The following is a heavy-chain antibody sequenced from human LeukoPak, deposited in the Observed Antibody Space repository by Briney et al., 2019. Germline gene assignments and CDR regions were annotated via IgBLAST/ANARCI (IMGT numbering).Heavy chain of an antibody. D-gene: IGHD5-12*01. CDR2: IDSDGSDT. CDR3: AKEGYSGYELNY. Sequence: PGGSLRLSYAASGFTFSNYWIHWVRQAPGKGLVWVSRIDSDGSDTMYADSVKGRFTISRDNAKNTLYLQMNSLRAEDTAVYYCAKEGYSGYELNYWGQGTLVTVSS. CDR1: GFTFSNYW. J-gene: IGHJ4*02. V-gene: IGHV3-74*03.